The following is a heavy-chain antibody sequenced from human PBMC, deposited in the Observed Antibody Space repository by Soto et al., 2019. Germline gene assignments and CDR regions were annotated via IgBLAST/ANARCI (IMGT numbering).Heavy chain of an antibody. CDR1: GASINNYY. CDR3: ARDKNSYGSMDV. Sequence: PSETLSLTCSVSGASINNYYWSWIRQPPGKGLEWTGYIYFNGGTNYNPSLKSRVTISVDRPKNQFSLNLSSVTTADTAVYYCARDKNSYGSMDVWGQGTTVTVSS. J-gene: IGHJ6*02. V-gene: IGHV4-59*01. D-gene: IGHD5-18*01. CDR2: IYFNGGT.